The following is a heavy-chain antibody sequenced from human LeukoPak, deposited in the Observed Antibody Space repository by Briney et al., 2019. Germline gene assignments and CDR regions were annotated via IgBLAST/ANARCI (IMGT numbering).Heavy chain of an antibody. V-gene: IGHV4-4*07. CDR1: GGSVNTYY. Sequence: PSENLSFTCSVSGGSVNTYYWSWIRQSAGKGLKWIGRISITEGTNYNPSLKSRVSMSVDASKNQVSLKLGSVTAADTAVYYCARLRRDINDWYADDCWGQGTLVTVSS. CDR2: ISITEGT. J-gene: IGHJ4*02. D-gene: IGHD6-19*01. CDR3: ARLRRDINDWYADDC.